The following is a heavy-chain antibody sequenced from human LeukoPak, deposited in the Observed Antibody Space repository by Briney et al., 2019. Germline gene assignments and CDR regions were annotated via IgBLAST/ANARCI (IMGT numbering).Heavy chain of an antibody. CDR1: GGSISSYY. CDR2: IYTSGST. J-gene: IGHJ4*02. CDR3: AREHIVVSYFDY. D-gene: IGHD2-21*01. V-gene: IGHV4-4*07. Sequence: SETLSLTCTVYGGSISSYYWSWIRQPAGKGLEWIGRIYTSGSTNYNPSLKSRVTMSVDTSKNQFSLKLSSVTAADTAVYYCAREHIVVSYFDYWGQGTLVTVSS.